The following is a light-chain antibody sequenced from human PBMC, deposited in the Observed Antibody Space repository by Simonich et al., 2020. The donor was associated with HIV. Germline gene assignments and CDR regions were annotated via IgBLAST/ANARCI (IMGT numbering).Light chain of an antibody. V-gene: IGKV4-1*01. CDR2: WAS. Sequence: DIVMTQSPDSLAVSLGERATINYKSSQSVLSSSNNKNYLAWYQQKPGQHPKLLIYWASTRESGVPDLFSGSGSGTDFTLTISSLQAEDVAVYYCQQYYSTPRTFGQGTKVEIK. CDR3: QQYYSTPRT. J-gene: IGKJ1*01. CDR1: QSVLSSSNNKNY.